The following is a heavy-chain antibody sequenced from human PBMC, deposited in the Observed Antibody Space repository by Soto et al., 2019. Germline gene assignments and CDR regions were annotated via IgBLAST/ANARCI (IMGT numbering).Heavy chain of an antibody. J-gene: IGHJ6*03. CDR2: IRSKAYGGTT. V-gene: IGHV3-49*03. D-gene: IGHD3-10*01. CDR3: TRAGSGSKTFLGRRAGNPYMDV. CDR1: GFTFGDYA. Sequence: GGSLRLSCTASGFTFGDYAMSWFHQAPGKGLEWVGFIRSKAYGGTTEYAASVKGRFTISRDDSKSIAYLQMNSLKTEETAVYYCTRAGSGSKTFLGRRAGNPYMDVWGKGTTVTVSS.